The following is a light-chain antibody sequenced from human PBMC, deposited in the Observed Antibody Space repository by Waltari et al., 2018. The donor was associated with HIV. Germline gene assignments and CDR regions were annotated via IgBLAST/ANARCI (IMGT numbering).Light chain of an antibody. Sequence: QSALTQPASVSGSPGQSITISCTGASSHIRGYQYVYWFQQHPDKPPKLIIYEVSNRPSEISNRFSGSKSGNTASLTISELQAEDEADYYCSSFTGTTALVFGGGTKLTVL. V-gene: IGLV2-14*01. J-gene: IGLJ3*02. CDR2: EVS. CDR1: SSHIRGYQY. CDR3: SSFTGTTALV.